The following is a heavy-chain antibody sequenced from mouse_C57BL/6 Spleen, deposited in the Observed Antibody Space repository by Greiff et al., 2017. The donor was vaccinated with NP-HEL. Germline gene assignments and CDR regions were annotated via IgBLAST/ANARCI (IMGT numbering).Heavy chain of an antibody. CDR2: IDPSDSYT. V-gene: IGHV1-50*01. Sequence: QVQLQQPGAELVKPGASVKLSCKASGYTFTSYWMQWVNQRPGQGLEWIGEIDPSDSYTNYNQKFKGKATLTLDTSSSTAYMQLSSLTSEDAAVYYCARGVFYGHWYFDVWGTGTTVTVSS. CDR3: ARGVFYGHWYFDV. CDR1: GYTFTSYW. D-gene: IGHD2-1*01. J-gene: IGHJ1*03.